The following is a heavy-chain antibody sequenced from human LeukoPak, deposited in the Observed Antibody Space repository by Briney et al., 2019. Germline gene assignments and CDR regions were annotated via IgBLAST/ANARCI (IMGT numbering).Heavy chain of an antibody. CDR3: ARVVGATGRAFDI. Sequence: GGSLRLSCAASGFTFSSFNNFAMSWFRQAPGEGLECVSVISGSGGSTYYADSVKGRFTISRDNSKKTLDLQMNSLRAEDTAVYYCARVVGATGRAFDIWGQGTMVTVSS. J-gene: IGHJ3*02. CDR1: GFTFSSFNNFA. CDR2: ISGSGGST. D-gene: IGHD1-26*01. V-gene: IGHV3-23*01.